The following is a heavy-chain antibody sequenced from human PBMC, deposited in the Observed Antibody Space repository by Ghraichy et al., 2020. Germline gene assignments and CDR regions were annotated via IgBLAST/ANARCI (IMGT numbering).Heavy chain of an antibody. CDR3: AKDKPLRYDLFDW. J-gene: IGHJ4*01. V-gene: IGHV3-23*01. CDR2: ISGSGHNT. Sequence: GGSLRLSCAASGFIFSSYSMGWVRQAPGKGLEWVSGISGSGHNTYYADFVKGRFTIARDNSKNTLYLQMNSLRAEDTAVYYCAKDKPLRYDLFDWWGHGTLVTVSS. D-gene: IGHD5-12*01. CDR1: GFIFSSYS.